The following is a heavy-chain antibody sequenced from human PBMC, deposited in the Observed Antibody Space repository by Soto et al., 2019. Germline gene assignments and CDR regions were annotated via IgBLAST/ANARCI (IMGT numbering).Heavy chain of an antibody. D-gene: IGHD1-26*01. Sequence: RASVKVSFKASGFTFTSSAVQWVRQARGQRLEWIGWIVVGSGNTNYAQKFQERVTITRDMSTSTAYMELSSLRSEDTAVYYCAAQDRVGASLYYYYGMDVWGQGTTVTVSS. CDR1: GFTFTSSA. CDR2: IVVGSGNT. V-gene: IGHV1-58*01. J-gene: IGHJ6*02. CDR3: AAQDRVGASLYYYYGMDV.